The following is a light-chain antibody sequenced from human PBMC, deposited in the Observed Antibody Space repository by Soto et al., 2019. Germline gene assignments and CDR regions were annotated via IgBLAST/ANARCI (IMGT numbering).Light chain of an antibody. CDR2: GAS. CDR3: QQYNSWPPIT. Sequence: EILMTQSPATLSVSPGERATLSCRATQTVNNKVVWYQHKPGQAPRLLIYGASTRATGIPARFSGSGSGTDFTLSISSLQSEDFAVYYCQQYNSWPPITFGQGTRLEFK. CDR1: QTVNNK. V-gene: IGKV3-15*01. J-gene: IGKJ5*01.